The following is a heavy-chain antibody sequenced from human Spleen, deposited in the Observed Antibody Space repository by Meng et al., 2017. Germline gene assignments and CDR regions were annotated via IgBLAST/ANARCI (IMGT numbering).Heavy chain of an antibody. CDR2: IWYDGSNK. V-gene: IGHV3-33*08. CDR1: GFTFSSYG. D-gene: IGHD2-2*01. CDR3: ARGRSSTSFNYYYGMDV. Sequence: LKISCAASGFTFSSYGMHWVRQAPGKGLEWVAVIWYDGSNKYYADSVKGRFTISRDNSKNTLSLQMNSLRAEDTAVYYCARGRSSTSFNYYYGMDVWGQGTTVTVSS. J-gene: IGHJ6*02.